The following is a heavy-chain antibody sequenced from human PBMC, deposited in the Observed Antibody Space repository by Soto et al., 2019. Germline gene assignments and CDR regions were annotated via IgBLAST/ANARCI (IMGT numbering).Heavy chain of an antibody. CDR2: ISGSGGST. J-gene: IGHJ5*02. D-gene: IGHD5-18*01. CDR3: AESRSASGYPDH. V-gene: IGHV3-23*01. CDR1: GFTFSNYA. Sequence: PGGSLRLCFAPSGFTFSNYAMSWVRQAPGKGLEWVSVISGSGGSTYYADSVKGRFTISRDNSKNTLYLHMNLLRAEDTAVYYCAESRSASGYPDHLGQGT.